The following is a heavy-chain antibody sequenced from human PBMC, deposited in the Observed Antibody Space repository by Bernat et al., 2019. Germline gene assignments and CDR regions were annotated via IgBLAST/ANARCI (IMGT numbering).Heavy chain of an antibody. V-gene: IGHV3-33*01. J-gene: IGHJ6*02. CDR2: IWYDGSNK. CDR1: GFTFSSYG. CDR3: ARARGTIFGNRYYYGMDV. Sequence: QVQLVESGGGVVQPGRSLRLSCAASGFTFSSYGMHWVRQAPGKGLEWVAVIWYDGSNKYYAGSVKGRFASSRDNSKNTLYLQMNSLGAEDTAVYYCARARGTIFGNRYYYGMDVWGQGTTVTVSS. D-gene: IGHD3-3*01.